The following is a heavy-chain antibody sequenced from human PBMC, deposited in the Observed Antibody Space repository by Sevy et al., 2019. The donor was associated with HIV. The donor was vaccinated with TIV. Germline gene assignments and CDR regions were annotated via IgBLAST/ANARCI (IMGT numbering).Heavy chain of an antibody. D-gene: IGHD3-22*01. CDR1: GGSISSYY. J-gene: IGHJ4*02. CDR2: IYYSGST. CDR3: ARENGDYYDSSGYSI. V-gene: IGHV4-59*01. Sequence: SETLSLTCTVSGGSISSYYWSWIRQPPGKGLEWSGYIYYSGSTNYTPSLKSRVTISVDTSKNQFSLKLSSVTAADTAVYYCARENGDYYDSSGYSIWGQGTLVTVSS.